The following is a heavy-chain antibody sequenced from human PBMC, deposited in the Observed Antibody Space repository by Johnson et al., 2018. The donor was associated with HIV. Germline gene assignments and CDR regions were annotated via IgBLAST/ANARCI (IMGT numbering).Heavy chain of an antibody. CDR3: AAGGVAATDAFDI. CDR1: GFTFDDYA. J-gene: IGHJ3*02. Sequence: VQLVESGGGVVRPGGSLRLSCAASGFTFDDYAMHWVRQAPGKGLEWVSGISWNSGSIGYADSVQGRFTISRDNAKNSLYLQMNSLRAEDTALYYCAAGGVAATDAFDIWGQGTMVTVSS. D-gene: IGHD2-15*01. V-gene: IGHV3-9*01. CDR2: ISWNSGSI.